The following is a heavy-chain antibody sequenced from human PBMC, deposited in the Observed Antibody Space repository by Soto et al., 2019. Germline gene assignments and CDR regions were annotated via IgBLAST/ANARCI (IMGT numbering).Heavy chain of an antibody. CDR1: GFTFSSYS. CDR3: ARGLTTGVLEWLSYNWFDP. J-gene: IGHJ5*02. D-gene: IGHD3-3*01. CDR2: ISSSSSTI. Sequence: EVQLVESGGGLVQPGGSLRLSCAASGFTFSSYSMNWVRQAPGKGLEWVSYISSSSSTIYYADSVKGRFTISRDNAKNSLYLQMNSLRDEDTAVYYCARGLTTGVLEWLSYNWFDPWGQGTLVTVSS. V-gene: IGHV3-48*02.